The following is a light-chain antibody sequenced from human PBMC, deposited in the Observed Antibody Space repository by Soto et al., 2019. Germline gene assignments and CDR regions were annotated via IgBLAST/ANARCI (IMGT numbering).Light chain of an antibody. J-gene: IGLJ1*01. CDR1: STDVGGYNA. CDR3: NSFRVSHLYV. Sequence: QSALSQPACVSGSPGQTITISCTGTSTDVGGYNAVSWYQHHPGKAPKLIIYEVTHRPSGVSDRFSASKSGNTASLTISGLQAEDEADYYCNSFRVSHLYVFGPGTKVTVL. CDR2: EVT. V-gene: IGLV2-14*01.